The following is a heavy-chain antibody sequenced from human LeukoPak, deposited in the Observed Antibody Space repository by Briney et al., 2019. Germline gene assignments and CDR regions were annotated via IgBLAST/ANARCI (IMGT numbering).Heavy chain of an antibody. CDR2: ISSSSSYI. V-gene: IGHV3-21*01. CDR3: AGDHLEGYCSSTSCYLDYYYMDV. Sequence: GGSLRLSCASSGFTFSSYSMNWVRQAPGKGLDWVSSISSSSSYIYYEDSVKGRFTISRDNTKNSLYLQMNSLRAEDTAVYYCAGDHLEGYCSSTSCYLDYYYMDVWGKGTMVTVSS. J-gene: IGHJ6*03. CDR1: GFTFSSYS. D-gene: IGHD2-2*01.